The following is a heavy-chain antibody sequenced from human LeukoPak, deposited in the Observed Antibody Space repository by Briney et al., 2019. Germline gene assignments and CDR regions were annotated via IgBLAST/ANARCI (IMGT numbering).Heavy chain of an antibody. J-gene: IGHJ4*02. Sequence: GGSLRLSCSASGFTSTNAWMSWVRQAPGKGLEWIGRISTKTDGATTDYAAPVKDRFTISRDDSKNTLYLQMNRLKTEDTAVYYCARGGVSAYFDYWGQGTLVTVSS. CDR1: GFTSTNAW. CDR2: ISTKTDGATT. V-gene: IGHV3-15*01. D-gene: IGHD3-16*01. CDR3: ARGGVSAYFDY.